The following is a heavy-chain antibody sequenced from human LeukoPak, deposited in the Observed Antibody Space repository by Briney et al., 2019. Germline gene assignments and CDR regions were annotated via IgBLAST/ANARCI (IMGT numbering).Heavy chain of an antibody. D-gene: IGHD6-19*01. J-gene: IGHJ4*02. CDR2: ISGSGGST. CDR1: GFTFSSYA. V-gene: IGHV3-23*01. CDR3: AKALRQWLVRDYFDY. Sequence: PGGSLRLSCVASGFTFSSYAMSWVRQAPGKGLDRVSAISGSGGSTYYADSVKGRFTISRDNSKNTLYLQMNSLRAEDTAVYYCAKALRQWLVRDYFDYWGQGTLVTVSS.